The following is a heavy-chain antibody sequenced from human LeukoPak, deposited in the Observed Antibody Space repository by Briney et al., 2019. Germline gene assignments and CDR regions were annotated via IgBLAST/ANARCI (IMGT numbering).Heavy chain of an antibody. Sequence: GGSLRLSCAASGFTVSSNFMTWVRQAPGTGLEWVSVIYTSGTTYYADSVKDRFTISRDNSKNTVYLQMNSLRAEDTAVYYCARHYYESSGYYYQLEYWGQGTLVTVSS. V-gene: IGHV3-53*01. J-gene: IGHJ4*02. CDR2: IYTSGTT. D-gene: IGHD3-22*01. CDR3: ARHYYESSGYYYQLEY. CDR1: GFTVSSNF.